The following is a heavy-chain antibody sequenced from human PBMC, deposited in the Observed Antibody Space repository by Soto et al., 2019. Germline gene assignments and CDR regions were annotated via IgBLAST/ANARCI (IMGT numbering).Heavy chain of an antibody. V-gene: IGHV1-2*02. CDR3: FTYDSSGYYYYFDY. CDR2: INPNSGGT. D-gene: IGHD3-22*01. Sequence: ASVKVSCKASGYTFTSYYMHWVRQSPGQGLEWMGIINPNSGGTNYAQKFQGRVTMTRDTSISTAYMELSRLRSDDTAVYYCFTYDSSGYYYYFDYWGQGTLVTVSS. J-gene: IGHJ4*02. CDR1: GYTFTSYY.